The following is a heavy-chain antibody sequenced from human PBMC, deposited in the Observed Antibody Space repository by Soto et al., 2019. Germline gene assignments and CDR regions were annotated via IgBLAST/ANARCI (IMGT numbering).Heavy chain of an antibody. CDR1: GGSISSGDYY. CDR2: IYYSGST. Sequence: SETLSLTCTVSGGSISSGDYYWSWIRHPPGKGLEWIGYIYYSGSTYYNPSLKSRVTTSVDTSKNQFSLKLSSVTAADTAVYYCARVEAAAGSSEYYFDYWGQGTLVTVSS. D-gene: IGHD6-13*01. J-gene: IGHJ4*02. V-gene: IGHV4-30-4*01. CDR3: ARVEAAAGSSEYYFDY.